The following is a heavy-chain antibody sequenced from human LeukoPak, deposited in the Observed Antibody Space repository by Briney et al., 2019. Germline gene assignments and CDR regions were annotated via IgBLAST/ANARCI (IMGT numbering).Heavy chain of an antibody. Sequence: GASVKVSCKASGYTFTRYGIGWVRQAPGQGLEWMGWISGYNGNTNYPQKFQGRVTMTTDTSTSTAYMELRSLRSDDTAVYYCARPGCSGGNCYSSADHWGQGTLVTVSS. V-gene: IGHV1-18*01. CDR3: ARPGCSGGNCYSSADH. J-gene: IGHJ5*02. CDR2: ISGYNGNT. CDR1: GYTFTRYG. D-gene: IGHD2-15*01.